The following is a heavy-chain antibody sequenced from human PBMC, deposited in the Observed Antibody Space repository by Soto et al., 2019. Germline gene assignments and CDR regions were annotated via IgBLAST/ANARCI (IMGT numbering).Heavy chain of an antibody. CDR3: ATSSTEAILSPLHY. V-gene: IGHV1-46*01. J-gene: IGHJ4*02. CDR1: GYTFTNYY. D-gene: IGHD3-3*01. Sequence: ASVKVSCKASGYTFTNYYIDWVRQAPGQGLEWMGIINPNGGSTTYVQKFQGRVTMTEDTSTDTAYMELSSLRSDDTAVYYCATSSTEAILSPLHYWGQGTLVTVSS. CDR2: INPNGGST.